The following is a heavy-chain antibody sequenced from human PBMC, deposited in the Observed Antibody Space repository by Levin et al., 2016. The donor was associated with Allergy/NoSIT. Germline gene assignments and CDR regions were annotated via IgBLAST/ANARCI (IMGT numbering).Heavy chain of an antibody. D-gene: IGHD1-20*01. CDR1: GGSISSSNYF. CDR2: IYYSGSA. Sequence: SETLSLTCTVSGGSISSSNYFWSWVRQPPGKGLEWIGYIYYSGSAYYNPSLTSRLAISVDTSKNQFSLNLSSVTAADTAVYYCAREVITATTEDGFDIWGQGTMVTVSS. J-gene: IGHJ3*02. V-gene: IGHV4-30-4*01. CDR3: AREVITATTEDGFDI.